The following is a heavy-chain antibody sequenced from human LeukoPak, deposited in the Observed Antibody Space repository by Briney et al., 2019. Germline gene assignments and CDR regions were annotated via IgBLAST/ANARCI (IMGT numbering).Heavy chain of an antibody. CDR1: GFTFSTYW. CDR2: IKPDGREK. Sequence: PGGSLRLSCAASGFTFSTYWMSWVRQAPGKGGEGGANIKPDGREKYYVDSVKGRFNISRDNAKTSLNLQMNSLRADDTAVYYCARGGSRFDPWGQGTLVTVSS. J-gene: IGHJ5*02. CDR3: ARGGSRFDP. D-gene: IGHD2-15*01. V-gene: IGHV3-7*01.